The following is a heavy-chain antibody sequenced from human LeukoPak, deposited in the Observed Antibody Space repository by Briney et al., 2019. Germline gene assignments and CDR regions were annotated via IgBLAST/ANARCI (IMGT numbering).Heavy chain of an antibody. Sequence: ASVKVSCKASGYTFTSYGISWVRQAPGQGLERMGWISAYNGNTNYAQKLQGRVTMTTDTSTSTAYMELRSLRSDDTAVYYCVTDSGRYSSGWYHFDYWGQGTLVTVSS. V-gene: IGHV1-18*01. CDR3: VTDSGRYSSGWYHFDY. CDR1: GYTFTSYG. J-gene: IGHJ4*02. CDR2: ISAYNGNT. D-gene: IGHD6-19*01.